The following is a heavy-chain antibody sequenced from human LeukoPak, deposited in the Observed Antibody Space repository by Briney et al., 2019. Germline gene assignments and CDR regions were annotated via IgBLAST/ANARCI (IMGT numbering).Heavy chain of an antibody. J-gene: IGHJ4*02. Sequence: LEASVKVSCKASGYTFTGYYMHWVRQAPGQGLEWMGWINPNSGGTNYAQKFQGRVTMTRDTSISTAYMELSRLRSDDTAVYYCARADLGSYYIDYWGQGTLVTVSS. CDR1: GYTFTGYY. CDR3: ARADLGSYYIDY. D-gene: IGHD3-10*01. CDR2: INPNSGGT. V-gene: IGHV1-2*03.